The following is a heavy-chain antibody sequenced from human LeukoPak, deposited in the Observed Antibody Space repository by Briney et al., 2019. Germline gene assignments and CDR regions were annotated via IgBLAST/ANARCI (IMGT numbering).Heavy chain of an antibody. J-gene: IGHJ6*02. Sequence: PGGPLRLSCAASGFTFSSYWMHWVRQAPGKGLVWVSRINSDGSSTSYADSVKGRFTISRDNAKNTLYLQMNSLRAEDTAVYYCARSPYYYGMDVWGQGTTVTVSS. CDR3: ARSPYYYGMDV. CDR2: INSDGSST. V-gene: IGHV3-74*01. CDR1: GFTFSSYW.